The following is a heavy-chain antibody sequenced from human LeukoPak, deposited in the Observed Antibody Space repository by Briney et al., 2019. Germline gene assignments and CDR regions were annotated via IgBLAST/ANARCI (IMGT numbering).Heavy chain of an antibody. CDR2: IYYSRST. V-gene: IGHV4-61*01. J-gene: IGHJ4*02. D-gene: IGHD2-2*02. CDR3: ARERDYCSSTSCYRMGFDY. Sequence: PSETLSLTCTVSGGSVSSGSYYWSWIRQPPGKGLEWIGYIYYSRSTNYNPSLKSRVTISVDTSKNQFSLKLSSVTAADTAVYYCARERDYCSSTSCYRMGFDYWGQGTLVTVSS. CDR1: GGSVSSGSYY.